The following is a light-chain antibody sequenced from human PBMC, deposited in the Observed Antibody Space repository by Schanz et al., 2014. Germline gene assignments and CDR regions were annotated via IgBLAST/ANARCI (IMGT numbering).Light chain of an antibody. V-gene: IGLV2-14*01. CDR1: SSDVGGYNY. CDR3: NSYTSSKNRV. Sequence: QSALTQPASVSGSPGQSITISCTGTSSDVGGYNYVSWYQQHPGKAPKLMIYDVTYRPSGVSNRFSGSKSGNTASLTISGLQAEDEADYFCNSYTSSKNRVFGTGTKLTVL. CDR2: DVT. J-gene: IGLJ1*01.